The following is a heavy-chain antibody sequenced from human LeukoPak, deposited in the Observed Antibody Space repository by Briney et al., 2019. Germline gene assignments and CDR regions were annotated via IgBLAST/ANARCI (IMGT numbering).Heavy chain of an antibody. Sequence: ASVKVSCKASGYTFTSYAMHWVRQAPGQRLEWMGWINAGNGNTKYSQKFQGRVTITRDTSASTAYMELSSLRSEDTAVYYCARGGSGCSSTSCYGGVYYYGMAVWGQGPTVPVS. D-gene: IGHD2-2*01. J-gene: IGHJ6*02. CDR3: ARGGSGCSSTSCYGGVYYYGMAV. CDR1: GYTFTSYA. CDR2: INAGNGNT. V-gene: IGHV1-3*01.